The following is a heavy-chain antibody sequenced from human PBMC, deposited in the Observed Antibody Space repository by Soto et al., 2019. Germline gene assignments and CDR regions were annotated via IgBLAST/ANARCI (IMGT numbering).Heavy chain of an antibody. CDR2: ISGSGGST. CDR3: AKSPSRRHWNTFDY. D-gene: IGHD1-1*01. J-gene: IGHJ4*02. V-gene: IGHV3-23*01. Sequence: GGSLRLSCAASGFTFSGYAMSWVRQAPGKGLKWVSAISGSGGSTYYADSVKGRFTISRDNSKNTLYLQMNSLRAEDTAVYYCAKSPSRRHWNTFDYWGQGTLVTVSS. CDR1: GFTFSGYA.